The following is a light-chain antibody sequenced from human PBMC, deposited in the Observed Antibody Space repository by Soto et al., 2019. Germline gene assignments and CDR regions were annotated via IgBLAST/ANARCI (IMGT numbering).Light chain of an antibody. CDR3: QQYGGSPPYT. V-gene: IGKV3-20*01. J-gene: IGKJ2*01. Sequence: EIVLTQSPGTLSLSPGERATLSCRASQSVRSNELAWYQQKPDQAPSLLIYGASSRATTIPHRFSGSGSGTDFALTISRLEAEDFAVYYCQQYGGSPPYTFGQGTKLEIK. CDR2: GAS. CDR1: QSVRSNE.